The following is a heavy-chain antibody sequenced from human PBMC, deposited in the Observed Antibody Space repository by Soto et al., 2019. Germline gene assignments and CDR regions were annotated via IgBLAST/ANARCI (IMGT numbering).Heavy chain of an antibody. CDR2: IIPVFGTA. CDR3: ARGSSGWYYFDY. J-gene: IGHJ4*02. D-gene: IGHD6-19*01. Sequence: QVQLVQSGAEVKKPGSSVKVFCKASRGTFTNYAVSWVRQAPGQGLEWMGGIIPVFGTANYAQKLQGRVTITADESTSTTYMDLTSLRSDDTAVYYCARGSSGWYYFDYWGQGTLITVSS. CDR1: RGTFTNYA. V-gene: IGHV1-69*12.